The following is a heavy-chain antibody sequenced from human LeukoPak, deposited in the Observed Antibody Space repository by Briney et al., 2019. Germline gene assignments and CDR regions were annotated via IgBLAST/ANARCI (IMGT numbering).Heavy chain of an antibody. Sequence: GGSLRLSCAASGFTFSSYWMHWVRQAPGKGLVWVSRINSDGSSTSYADSVKGRFTISRDNAKNTPYLQMNSLRAEDTAVYYCARGVPYASWSGPHYSDYWGQGTLVTVSS. CDR1: GFTFSSYW. CDR2: INSDGSST. V-gene: IGHV3-74*01. J-gene: IGHJ4*02. CDR3: ARGVPYASWSGPHYSDY. D-gene: IGHD3-3*01.